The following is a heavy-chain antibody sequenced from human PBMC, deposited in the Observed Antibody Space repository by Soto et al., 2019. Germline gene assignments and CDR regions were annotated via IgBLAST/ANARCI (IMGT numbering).Heavy chain of an antibody. V-gene: IGHV1-69*02. CDR1: GGTFSSYT. J-gene: IGHJ4*02. CDR2: IIPILGIA. CDR3: AIAVAGDEFDY. Sequence: QVQLVQSGAEVKKPGSSVKVSCKASGGTFSSYTITWVRQAPGQGLEWMGRIIPILGIANYAQKFQGRVTITADKSTSTAYMELSSLRSEDTAVYYCAIAVAGDEFDYWVQGTLVTVSS. D-gene: IGHD6-19*01.